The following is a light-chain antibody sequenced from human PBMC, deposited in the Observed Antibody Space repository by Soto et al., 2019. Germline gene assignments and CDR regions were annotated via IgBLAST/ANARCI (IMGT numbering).Light chain of an antibody. CDR1: QSISSW. CDR3: QQYHSYWT. J-gene: IGKJ1*01. CDR2: DAS. V-gene: IGKV1-5*01. Sequence: DIQMTQSPSTLSASVGDRVTITCRASQSISSWLAWYQQKPGKATKLLIYDASSLESGVPQRFSGSGSGTEFTLIISSLQTDDFSTYYCQQYHSYWTFGQGTKVDIK.